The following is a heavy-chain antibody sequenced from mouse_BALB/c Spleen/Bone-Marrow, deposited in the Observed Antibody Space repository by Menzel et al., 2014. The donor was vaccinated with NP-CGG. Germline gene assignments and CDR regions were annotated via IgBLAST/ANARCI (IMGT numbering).Heavy chain of an antibody. D-gene: IGHD2-2*01. CDR2: IHYSGST. J-gene: IGHJ3*01. CDR1: GYSITGGYS. CDR3: AKSNGNDRPAWFAY. Sequence: EVKLVESGPDLVKPSQSLSLTCTVTGYSITGGYSWHWIRQFPGNKLEWMGYIHYSGSTNYNPSLKSRIFITRDTSKNRFFLQLNFVATKVPAAYYCAKSNGNDRPAWFAYLGQGTLVTVSA. V-gene: IGHV3-1*02.